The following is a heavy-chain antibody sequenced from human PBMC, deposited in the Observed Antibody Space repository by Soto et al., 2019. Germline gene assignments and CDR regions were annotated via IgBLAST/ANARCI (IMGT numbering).Heavy chain of an antibody. Sequence: GGSLRLSCAASGFTFSSYWMHWVRQAPGKGLVWVSRINSDGSSTSYADSVKGRFTISRDNAKNTLYLQMNSLRAEDTAVYYCARPSTSRYYYYGMDVWGQGTTVTVSS. CDR3: ARPSTSRYYYYGMDV. J-gene: IGHJ6*02. V-gene: IGHV3-74*01. CDR1: GFTFSSYW. CDR2: INSDGSST.